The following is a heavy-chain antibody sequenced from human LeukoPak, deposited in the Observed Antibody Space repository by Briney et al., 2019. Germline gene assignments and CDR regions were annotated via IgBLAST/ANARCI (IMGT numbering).Heavy chain of an antibody. D-gene: IGHD4-23*01. Sequence: GRSLRLSCAASGSTFSSYGMHWVRQAPGKGLEWVAVISYDGSNKYYADSVKGRFTISRDNSKNTLYLQMNSLRAEDTAVYYCAKDLCSTVVTPLCWYFDLWGRGALVTVSS. J-gene: IGHJ2*01. CDR2: ISYDGSNK. CDR3: AKDLCSTVVTPLCWYFDL. V-gene: IGHV3-30*18. CDR1: GSTFSSYG.